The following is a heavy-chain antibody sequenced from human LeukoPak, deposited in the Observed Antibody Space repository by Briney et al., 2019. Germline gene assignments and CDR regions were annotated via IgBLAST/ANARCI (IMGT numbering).Heavy chain of an antibody. J-gene: IGHJ4*02. V-gene: IGHV4-4*02. CDR3: AREHAYGSGSYEDY. Sequence: SGTLSLTCAVSGGSISSSNWWSWVRQPPGKGLEWIGEIYHSGSTNYNPSLKSRVTISVDKSKNQFSLKLSSVTAADTAAYYCAREHAYGSGSYEDYWGQGTLVTVSS. D-gene: IGHD3-10*01. CDR1: GGSISSSNW. CDR2: IYHSGST.